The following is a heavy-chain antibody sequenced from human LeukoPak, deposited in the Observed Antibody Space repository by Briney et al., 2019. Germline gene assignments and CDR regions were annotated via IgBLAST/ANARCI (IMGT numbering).Heavy chain of an antibody. CDR2: IIPIFGTA. CDR1: GGTFSSYA. Sequence: ASVKVSCKASGGTFSSYAISWVRQAPGQGLEWMGGIIPIFGTANYAQKFQGRVTITTDESTSTAYMELSRLRSEDTAVYYCARGKYSSGWYPKNPRYNWFDPWGQGTLVTVSS. CDR3: ARGKYSSGWYPKNPRYNWFDP. D-gene: IGHD6-19*01. V-gene: IGHV1-69*05. J-gene: IGHJ5*02.